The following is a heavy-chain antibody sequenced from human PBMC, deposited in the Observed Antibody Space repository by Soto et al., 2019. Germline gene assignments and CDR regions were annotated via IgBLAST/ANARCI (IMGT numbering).Heavy chain of an antibody. CDR2: IYHSGSN. V-gene: IGHV4-30-2*01. CDR1: GGSISSGGYS. CDR3: ARAGSLGAVAVDS. Sequence: QLQLQESGSGLVKPAQTLSLTCAVSGGSISSGGYSWSWIRQPPGKGREWIGYIYHSGSNYYNPSLKTRVTISVDRSKNQFSLKLSSVTAAEAAVYYCARAGSLGAVAVDSWGKGTLVTVSS. D-gene: IGHD6-19*01. J-gene: IGHJ4*02.